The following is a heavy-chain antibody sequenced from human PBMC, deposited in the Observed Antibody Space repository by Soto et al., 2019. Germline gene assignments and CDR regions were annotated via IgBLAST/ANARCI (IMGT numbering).Heavy chain of an antibody. CDR3: VREGSGWNSRGSFDF. J-gene: IGHJ3*01. Sequence: PVGSLRLSCAASGFTFSNYAMNWVRQAPGKGLECVSVISGSGGSAYYADSVQGRFTISRDNSKSTLYMQMNSLRDEDTAIYYCVREGSGWNSRGSFDFWGRGTMVTVSS. V-gene: IGHV3-23*01. CDR1: GFTFSNYA. D-gene: IGHD6-19*01. CDR2: ISGSGGSA.